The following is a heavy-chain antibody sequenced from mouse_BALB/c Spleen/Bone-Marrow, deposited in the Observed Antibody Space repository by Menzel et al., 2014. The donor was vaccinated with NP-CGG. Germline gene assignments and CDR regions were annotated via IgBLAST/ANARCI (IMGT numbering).Heavy chain of an antibody. Sequence: EVQLVESGPDLVKPSQSLSLTCTVTDYSITSGYSWHWIRQFPGNKLGWMGYIHYSGITNYSPSLKSRISFTRDTSKNQFFLHLNSVTTEDTATYYCARWGKGAWFAYWGQGTLVTVSA. CDR3: ARWGKGAWFAY. CDR2: IHYSGIT. V-gene: IGHV3-1*02. J-gene: IGHJ3*01. CDR1: DYSITSGYS. D-gene: IGHD1-3*01.